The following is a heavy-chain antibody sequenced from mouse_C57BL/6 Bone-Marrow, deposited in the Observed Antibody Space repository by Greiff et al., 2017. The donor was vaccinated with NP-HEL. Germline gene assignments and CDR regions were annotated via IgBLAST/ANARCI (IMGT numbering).Heavy chain of an antibody. CDR3: ARENYGSSSWFAY. D-gene: IGHD1-1*01. J-gene: IGHJ3*01. Sequence: DVQLQESGPGLVKPSQSLSLTCSVTGYSITGGYYWNWIRQFPGNKLEWMGYISYDGSNNYNPSLKNRISITRDTSKNQFFLKLNSVTTEDTATYYCARENYGSSSWFAYWGQGTLVTVSA. CDR2: ISYDGSN. CDR1: GYSITGGYY. V-gene: IGHV3-6*01.